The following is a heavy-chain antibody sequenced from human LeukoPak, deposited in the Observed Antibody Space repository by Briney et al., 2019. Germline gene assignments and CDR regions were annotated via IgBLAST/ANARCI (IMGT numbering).Heavy chain of an antibody. D-gene: IGHD1-14*01. V-gene: IGHV3-23*01. CDR1: GFTFTSFA. J-gene: IGHJ4*02. Sequence: RPGGSLRLSCAASGFTFTSFAMSWVRQAPGKGLEWVAPISADALTTRYADSVKGRFTISRDSSKNTLYPQMDSLRAEDTAIYYCAKETSLTGAADNWGQGTLVTVSS. CDR2: ISADALTT. CDR3: AKETSLTGAADN.